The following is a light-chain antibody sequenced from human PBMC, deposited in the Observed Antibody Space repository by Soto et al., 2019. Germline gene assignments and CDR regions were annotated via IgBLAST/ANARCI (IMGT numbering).Light chain of an antibody. J-gene: IGLJ2*01. Sequence: QPVLTQSPSASSSLGASVNLTCTLSSGHSSYAIAWHQQQPEKGPRYLMEVNSDGSHSKGDGIPDRFSGSSSGAGRYPTISSLQSEDEADYFCQTWGTGVLVFGGGTKLTVL. V-gene: IGLV4-69*01. CDR3: QTWGTGVLV. CDR1: SGHSSYA. CDR2: VNSDGSH.